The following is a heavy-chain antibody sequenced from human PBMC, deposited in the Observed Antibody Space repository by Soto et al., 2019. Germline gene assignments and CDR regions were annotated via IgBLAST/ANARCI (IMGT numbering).Heavy chain of an antibody. CDR2: ISSSGSTI. Sequence: EVQLVESGGGLVQPGGSLRLSCAASGFTFSSYSMNWVRQAPGKGLEWVSYISSSGSTIYYADSVKGRFTISRDNAKYSLYLQMNSLRDEDTAVYYCARGNHITMRVVVAPDFEYWGQGTLLAVSS. CDR1: GFTFSSYS. J-gene: IGHJ4*02. D-gene: IGHD3-22*01. CDR3: ARGNHITMRVVVAPDFEY. V-gene: IGHV3-48*02.